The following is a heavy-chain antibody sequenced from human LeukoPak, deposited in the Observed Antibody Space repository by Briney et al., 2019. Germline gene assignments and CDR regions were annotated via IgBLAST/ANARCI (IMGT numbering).Heavy chain of an antibody. V-gene: IGHV4-4*07. D-gene: IGHD3-22*01. Sequence: SETLSLTCTVSGGSISSYYWSWIRQPAGKGLEWIGRIYTSGSTNYNPSLKSRVTMSVDTSKNQFSLKLSSVTAADTAVYYCAREVGLYYDSSAAFDIWGQGTMVTVSS. CDR1: GGSISSYY. J-gene: IGHJ3*02. CDR3: AREVGLYYDSSAAFDI. CDR2: IYTSGST.